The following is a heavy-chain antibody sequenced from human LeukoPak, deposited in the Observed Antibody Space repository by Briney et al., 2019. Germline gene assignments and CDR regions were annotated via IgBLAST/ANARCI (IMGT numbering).Heavy chain of an antibody. V-gene: IGHV4-59*08. Sequence: PSETLSLTCTVSGASISDYYWSWIRQPPGKRLEGIAYMYYSGIPNYSRSLKSRVTMSADKSNNQVSLTLTSVTAADTAVSCCASHHGRGEAFDYWGRGTLVTVSS. CDR2: MYYSGIP. CDR3: ASHHGRGEAFDY. CDR1: GASISDYY. J-gene: IGHJ4*02. D-gene: IGHD3-10*01.